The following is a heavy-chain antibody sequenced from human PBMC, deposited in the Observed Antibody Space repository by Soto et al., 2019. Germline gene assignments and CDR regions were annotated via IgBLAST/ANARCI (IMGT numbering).Heavy chain of an antibody. Sequence: ASVKVSCKASGYTFTSYDINWVRQATGQGLEWMGWMNPNSGNTGYAQKFQGRVTMTRNTSISTAYMELSSLRSEDTAVYYCARGRYCSSTSCRYYYYYGMDVWGQGTTVTVPS. CDR3: ARGRYCSSTSCRYYYYYGMDV. CDR2: MNPNSGNT. CDR1: GYTFTSYD. V-gene: IGHV1-8*01. J-gene: IGHJ6*02. D-gene: IGHD2-2*01.